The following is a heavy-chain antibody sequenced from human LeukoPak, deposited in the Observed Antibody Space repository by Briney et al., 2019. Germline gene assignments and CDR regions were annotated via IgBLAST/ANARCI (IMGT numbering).Heavy chain of an antibody. CDR2: IYPGDSDT. CDR3: ARHFVRGQQLLKFDP. V-gene: IGHV5-51*01. CDR1: GYSFTSYW. D-gene: IGHD6-13*01. Sequence: GESLKISCEGSGYSFTSYWIGWVRQMPGKGLEWMGIIYPGDSDTRYGPSFQGQVTISADKSISTAYLQWSSLKASDTAMYYCARHFVRGQQLLKFDPWGQGTLVTVSS. J-gene: IGHJ5*02.